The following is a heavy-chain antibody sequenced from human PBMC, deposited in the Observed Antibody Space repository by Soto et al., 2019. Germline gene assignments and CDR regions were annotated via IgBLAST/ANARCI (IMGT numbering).Heavy chain of an antibody. CDR1: GFTFSSYA. CDR3: ARDRGSSRMSELDI. Sequence: PWGSLRLSCAASGFTFSSYAMHWVRQAPGKGLEWVAVISYDGSNKYYADSVKCRFTISRDNRKNSLFLQMNSLRDDDTGVYFCARDRGSSRMSELDIWGPGTLVTVSS. V-gene: IGHV3-30-3*01. CDR2: ISYDGSNK. D-gene: IGHD6-13*01. J-gene: IGHJ3*02.